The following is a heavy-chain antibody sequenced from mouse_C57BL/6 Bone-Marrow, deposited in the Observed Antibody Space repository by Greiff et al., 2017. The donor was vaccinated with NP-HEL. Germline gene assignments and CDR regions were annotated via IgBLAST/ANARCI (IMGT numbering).Heavy chain of an antibody. J-gene: IGHJ2*01. CDR1: GYTFTSYG. CDR3: AREGVGDFDY. V-gene: IGHV1-81*01. CDR2: IYPRSGNT. Sequence: VQRVESGAELARPGASVKLSCKASGYTFTSYGISWVKQRTGQGLEWIGEIYPRSGNTYYNEKFKGKATLTADKSSSTAYMELRSLTSEDSAVYFCAREGVGDFDYWGQGTTLTVSS. D-gene: IGHD1-3*01.